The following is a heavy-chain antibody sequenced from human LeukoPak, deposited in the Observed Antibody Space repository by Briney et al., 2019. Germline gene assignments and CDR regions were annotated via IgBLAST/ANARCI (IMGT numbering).Heavy chain of an antibody. V-gene: IGHV3-21*01. J-gene: IGHJ4*02. D-gene: IGHD1-26*01. Sequence: GGSLRLSCAASGFTFSTYTMNWVRQAPGKGLEWVSSINNRGNYIFYADSVKGRFTIPRDNAKKSLYLQMNSLRAEDTAVYYCAREDGLVGATSAFDYWGQGILVTVSS. CDR3: AREDGLVGATSAFDY. CDR1: GFTFSTYT. CDR2: INNRGNYI.